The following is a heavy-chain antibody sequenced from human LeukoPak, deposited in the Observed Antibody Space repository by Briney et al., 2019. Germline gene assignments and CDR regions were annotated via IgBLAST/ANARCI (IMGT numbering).Heavy chain of an antibody. CDR3: ARAIAEAGTDS. CDR2: INSDGYSI. V-gene: IGHV3-74*01. D-gene: IGHD6-19*01. CDR1: GFTFSSYW. J-gene: IGHJ4*02. Sequence: GGSLRLSCAAAGFTFSSYWMHWVRHAPGKGPVWLARINSDGYSISYADSVKGRFTISRDNAKKTLYLQMNTLRAEDTAMYYCARAIAEAGTDSWGQGTLVTVSS.